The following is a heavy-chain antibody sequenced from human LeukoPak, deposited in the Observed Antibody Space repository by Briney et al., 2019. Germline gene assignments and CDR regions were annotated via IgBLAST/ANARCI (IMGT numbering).Heavy chain of an antibody. Sequence: PSETLSLTCAVYGGSFSGYYWSWIRQPPGKGLEWIGEINHSGSTNYNPSLMSRVTISVDTSKNQFSLKLSSVTAADTAVYYCARPITMIPKDAFDIWGQGTMVTVSS. CDR3: ARPITMIPKDAFDI. CDR1: GGSFSGYY. V-gene: IGHV4-34*01. D-gene: IGHD3-22*01. CDR2: INHSGST. J-gene: IGHJ3*02.